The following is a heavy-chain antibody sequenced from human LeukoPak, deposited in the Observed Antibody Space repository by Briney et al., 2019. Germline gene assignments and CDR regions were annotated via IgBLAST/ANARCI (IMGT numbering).Heavy chain of an antibody. CDR2: ISVYNGNT. J-gene: IGHJ5*02. Sequence: ASVKVSCKASGYTLTSYGISWVRQAPGQGLEWMGWISVYNGNTNYAQKLQGRVTMTTDTSTSTAYMELRSLRSDDTAVYYCAREITTRTYYDFWSGYSHRWFDPWGQGTLVTVSS. CDR3: AREITTRTYYDFWSGYSHRWFDP. CDR1: GYTLTSYG. D-gene: IGHD3-3*01. V-gene: IGHV1-18*01.